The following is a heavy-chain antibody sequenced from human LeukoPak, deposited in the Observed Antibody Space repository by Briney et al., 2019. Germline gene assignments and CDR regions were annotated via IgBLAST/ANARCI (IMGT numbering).Heavy chain of an antibody. CDR1: GFTFSSYS. CDR2: ISSRSSYI. CDR3: ARDLGSRSSDAFDI. D-gene: IGHD1-26*01. J-gene: IGHJ3*02. Sequence: PGGSLRLSCAASGFTFSSYSMNWVRQAPGKGLEWVSSISSRSSYIYYGDSVKGRFNISRDNAKNSLYLQMNSLRAEDTAVYYCARDLGSRSSDAFDIWGQGTMVTVSS. V-gene: IGHV3-21*01.